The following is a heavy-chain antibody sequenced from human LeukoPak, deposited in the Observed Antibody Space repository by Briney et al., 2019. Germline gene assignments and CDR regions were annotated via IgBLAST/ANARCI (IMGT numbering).Heavy chain of an antibody. CDR3: AVSPAAYYYGSGTYY. Sequence: GESLQISCKGTGYSFSTYWIVWVRQMPGKGLEWMGIINPGDTDSTYSPSFQGQVIISADMSISTAYLQWSGLKASDTAMYYCAVSPAAYYYGSGTYYWGQGTLVTVSS. CDR2: INPGDTDS. J-gene: IGHJ4*02. D-gene: IGHD3-10*01. V-gene: IGHV5-51*01. CDR1: GYSFSTYW.